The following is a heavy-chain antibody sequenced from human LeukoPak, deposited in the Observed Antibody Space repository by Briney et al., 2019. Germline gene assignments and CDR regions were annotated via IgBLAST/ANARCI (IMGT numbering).Heavy chain of an antibody. Sequence: PSETLSLTCAVYGGSFSGYYWSWIRRPPGKGLEWIGEINHSGSTNYNPSLKSRVTISVDTSKNQFSLKLSSVTAADTAVYYCARDYGDYYYYYGMDVWGQGTTVTVSS. CDR1: GGSFSGYY. J-gene: IGHJ6*02. D-gene: IGHD4-17*01. CDR2: INHSGST. CDR3: ARDYGDYYYYYGMDV. V-gene: IGHV4-34*01.